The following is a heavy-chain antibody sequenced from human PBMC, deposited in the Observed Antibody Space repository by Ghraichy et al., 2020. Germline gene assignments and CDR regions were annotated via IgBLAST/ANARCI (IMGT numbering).Heavy chain of an antibody. Sequence: DSLNISCGVSGYSITSGYYWGWIRQPPGKGLEWIGFIYHYGSTYHNASLKSRVTMSVDTSTNQFSLKLSSVTAADTAMYYCARYREYYDSSGYFFDYWGQGILVTVSS. J-gene: IGHJ4*02. CDR2: IYHYGST. CDR1: GYSITSGYY. D-gene: IGHD3-22*01. CDR3: ARYREYYDSSGYFFDY. V-gene: IGHV4-38-2*01.